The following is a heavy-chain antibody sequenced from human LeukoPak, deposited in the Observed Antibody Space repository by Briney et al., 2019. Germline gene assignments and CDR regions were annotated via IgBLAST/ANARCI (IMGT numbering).Heavy chain of an antibody. J-gene: IGHJ4*02. D-gene: IGHD2/OR15-2a*01. CDR2: IDKSGTNI. CDR3: AREERRLYGNPDH. V-gene: IGHV3-11*01. Sequence: PGGSLRLSCAASGFIFSDHHMGWIRQAPGKGLEWVSYIDKSGTNIDYADSVKGRFTVSRDNTRNSLFLQMNSLSAEDTAVYFCAREERRLYGNPDHWGQGTLVTVSS. CDR1: GFIFSDHH.